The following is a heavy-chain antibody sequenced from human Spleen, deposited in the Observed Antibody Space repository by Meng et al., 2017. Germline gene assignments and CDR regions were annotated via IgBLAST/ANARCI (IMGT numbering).Heavy chain of an antibody. D-gene: IGHD5-12*01. V-gene: IGHV4-38-2*02. CDR2: IYYSGYT. J-gene: IGHJ4*02. CDR3: ARSGYDSSQNF. Sequence: SETLSLTCTVSGYSISSGYYWSWLRQPPGKGLGWIGRIYYSGYTYYNPSLKSRVRISVDTSKNQFSLKLTSVTGADTAVYYCARSGYDSSQNFWGQGKLVTVSS. CDR1: GYSISSGYY.